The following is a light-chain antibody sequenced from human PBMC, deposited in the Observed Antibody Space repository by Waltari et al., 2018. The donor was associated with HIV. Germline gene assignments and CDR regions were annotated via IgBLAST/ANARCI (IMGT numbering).Light chain of an antibody. Sequence: QSALTQPASVSGSPGQSITISCTGTSSDVGGYNYVFWYQQHPGKAPKLMIYEVTNRPSGVSNRFSGSKSGNTASLTISGLQAEDEADYYCSSYTSSNTQVLGTGTKVTVL. CDR1: SSDVGGYNY. J-gene: IGLJ1*01. V-gene: IGLV2-14*01. CDR2: EVT. CDR3: SSYTSSNTQV.